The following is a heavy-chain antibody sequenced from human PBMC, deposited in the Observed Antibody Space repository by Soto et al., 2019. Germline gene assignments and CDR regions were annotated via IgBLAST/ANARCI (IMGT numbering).Heavy chain of an antibody. CDR1: GYTFTSYA. CDR3: ARASGYYPYGMDV. J-gene: IGHJ6*02. Sequence: ASVKVSCKASGYTFTSYAMHWARQAPGQRLEWMGWVNPNSGGTNYAQKFKGWVTMTRDTSISTAYMELSRLRSDDTAVYYCARASGYYPYGMDVWGQGTTVTVSS. CDR2: VNPNSGGT. D-gene: IGHD3-3*01. V-gene: IGHV1-2*04.